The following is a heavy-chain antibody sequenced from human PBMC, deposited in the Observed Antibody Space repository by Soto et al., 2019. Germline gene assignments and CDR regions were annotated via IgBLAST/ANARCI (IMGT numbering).Heavy chain of an antibody. CDR2: ISYDGSNK. V-gene: IGHV3-30-3*01. Sequence: GGSLRLSCAASGFTFSSYAMHWVRQAPGKGLEWVAVISYDGSNKYYADSVKGRFTISRDNSKNTLYLQMNSLRAEDTAVSYCARAKIVVVPAAMPDWYYYYGMDVWGQGPTVTVSS. J-gene: IGHJ6*02. CDR3: ARAKIVVVPAAMPDWYYYYGMDV. D-gene: IGHD2-2*01. CDR1: GFTFSSYA.